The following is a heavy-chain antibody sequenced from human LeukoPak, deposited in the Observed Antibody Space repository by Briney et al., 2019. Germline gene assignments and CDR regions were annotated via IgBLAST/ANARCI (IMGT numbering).Heavy chain of an antibody. D-gene: IGHD2-2*02. CDR1: GGTYSSYA. Sequence: ASVKVSCKASGGTYSSYAISWVRQAPGRGLEWMGGIIPIFGTANYAQKFQGRVTITADESTSTAYMELSSLRSEDTAVYYCARGDIVVVSAAISRFWYFDLWGRGTLVTVSS. CDR3: ARGDIVVVSAAISRFWYFDL. J-gene: IGHJ2*01. V-gene: IGHV1-69*01. CDR2: IIPIFGTA.